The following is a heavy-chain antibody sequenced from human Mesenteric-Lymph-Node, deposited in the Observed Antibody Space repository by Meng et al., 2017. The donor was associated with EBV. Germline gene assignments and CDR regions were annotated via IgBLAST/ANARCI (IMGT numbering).Heavy chain of an antibody. V-gene: IGHV4-34*01. CDR1: GWSFSGYY. Sequence: RRQPRAADLLTSSEPLYLTCAVYGWSFSGYYWTWIRQPPGRGLEWIGEINHSGSTNHNPSLKSRVTISADTSKDQFSLKLSSVTAADTAVYYCARGYAGYYGKLFDYWGQGTLVTVSS. J-gene: IGHJ4*02. CDR3: ARGYAGYYGKLFDY. D-gene: IGHD3-3*01. CDR2: INHSGST.